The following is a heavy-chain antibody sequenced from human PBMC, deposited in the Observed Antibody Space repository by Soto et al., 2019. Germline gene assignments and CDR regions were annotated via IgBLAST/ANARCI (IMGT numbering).Heavy chain of an antibody. J-gene: IGHJ4*02. D-gene: IGHD4-17*01. V-gene: IGHV4-30-4*01. CDR2: IYYSGST. CDR1: GGSISSGDYY. Sequence: SETLSLTCTVSGGSISSGDYYWSWIRQPPGKGLEWIGYIYYSGSTYYNPSLKSRVTISVDTSKNQFSLKLSSVTAADTAVYYCAASPFMTTVTTTFDYWGQGTLVTV. CDR3: AASPFMTTVTTTFDY.